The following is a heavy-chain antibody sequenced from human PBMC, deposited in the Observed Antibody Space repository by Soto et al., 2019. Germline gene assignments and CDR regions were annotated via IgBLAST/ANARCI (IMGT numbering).Heavy chain of an antibody. CDR3: AREGVRGMDV. Sequence: QVQLVQSGAEVKKPGASVKVSCKASGYTFTSYDINWVRQATGQGLEWMGWMNPNSANTGYAQKFQGRVNMTGNTSLVTVYMELSSRSSEEAAVYYCAREGVRGMDVWGQGTTVTVSS. V-gene: IGHV1-8*02. J-gene: IGHJ6*02. CDR2: MNPNSANT. CDR1: GYTFTSYD. D-gene: IGHD2-8*01.